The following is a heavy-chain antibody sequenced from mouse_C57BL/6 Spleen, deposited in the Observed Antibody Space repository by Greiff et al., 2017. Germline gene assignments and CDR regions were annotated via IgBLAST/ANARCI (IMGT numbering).Heavy chain of an antibody. CDR1: GYAFSSSW. Sequence: VKLQQSGPELVKPGASVKISCKASGYAFSSSWMNWVKQRPGKGLEWLGRIYPGDGDTNYNGKIKGKATLTADKSSSTAYMQLSSLTSEDSAVYFCARSYGSRYAMDYWGQGTSVTVSS. CDR3: ARSYGSRYAMDY. D-gene: IGHD2-10*02. CDR2: IYPGDGDT. J-gene: IGHJ4*01. V-gene: IGHV1-82*01.